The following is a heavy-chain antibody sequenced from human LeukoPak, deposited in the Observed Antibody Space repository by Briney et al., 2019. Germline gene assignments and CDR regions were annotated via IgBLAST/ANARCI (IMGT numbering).Heavy chain of an antibody. D-gene: IGHD6-13*01. J-gene: IGHJ4*02. Sequence: PGGSLRLSCAASGFTFSSYAMYWVRQAPGKGLEWVAVISYDGSNKYYADSVKGRFTISRDNSKNTLYLQMNSPRAEDTAVYYCARGGGIGSSCRPFDYWGQGTLVTVSS. CDR3: ARGGGIGSSCRPFDY. CDR2: ISYDGSNK. CDR1: GFTFSSYA. V-gene: IGHV3-30*14.